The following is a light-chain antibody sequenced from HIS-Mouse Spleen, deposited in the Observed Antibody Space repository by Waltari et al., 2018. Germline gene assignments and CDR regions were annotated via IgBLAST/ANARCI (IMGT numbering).Light chain of an antibody. J-gene: IGKJ4*01. CDR3: QQYGSSPLT. V-gene: IGKV3-20*01. Sequence: EIVLTQSPGTLSLSPGERATLSCRASQSVSSSYLAVYQQKPGQAPRLLIYGASSRATGIPDRFSGSGSGTDFTLTISRLEPEDFAVYYCQQYGSSPLTFGGGTKVEIK. CDR2: GAS. CDR1: QSVSSSY.